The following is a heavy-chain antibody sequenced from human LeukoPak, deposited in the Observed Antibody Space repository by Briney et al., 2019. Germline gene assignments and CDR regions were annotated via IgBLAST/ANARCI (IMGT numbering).Heavy chain of an antibody. D-gene: IGHD5-12*01. CDR1: GFTFHQYA. CDR3: AKDKAPLYSGYDWDLDF. Sequence: GGSLRLSCAASGFTFHQYAIHWVRQVPGKGLEWVSGICWNSASMGYADSVKGRFTISRDNAKNSVYLQMNSLRAEDTALYYCAKDKAPLYSGYDWDLDFWGQGTLVTVSS. CDR2: ICWNSASM. J-gene: IGHJ4*02. V-gene: IGHV3-9*01.